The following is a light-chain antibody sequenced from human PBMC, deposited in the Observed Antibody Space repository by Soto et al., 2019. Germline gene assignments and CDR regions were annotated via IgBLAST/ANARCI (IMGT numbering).Light chain of an antibody. CDR2: RAS. J-gene: IGKJ4*01. CDR3: QQYNNWPRAT. Sequence: EIVMTQSPATLSLSPGERATLTCRASQNINSNLAWYQQKPGQAPRLFIFRASSRANGIPARFSGSGSGTEYNLTISSLQSEDFAVYYCQQYNNWPRATFGGGTKVETK. CDR1: QNINSN. V-gene: IGKV3-15*01.